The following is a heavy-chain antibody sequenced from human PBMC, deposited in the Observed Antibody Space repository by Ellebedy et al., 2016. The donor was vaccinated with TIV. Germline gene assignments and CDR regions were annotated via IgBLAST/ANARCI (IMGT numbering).Heavy chain of an antibody. CDR2: ISYDGSNK. J-gene: IGHJ6*02. CDR3: AKGSLLWQSHYGMDV. CDR1: GFTFSSYG. V-gene: IGHV3-30*18. Sequence: SLKISXAASGFTFSSYGMHWVRQAPGKGLEWVAVISYDGSNKYYADSVKGRFTISRDNSKNTLYLQMNSLRAEDTAVYYCAKGSLLWQSHYGMDVWGQGTTVTVSS. D-gene: IGHD2-2*01.